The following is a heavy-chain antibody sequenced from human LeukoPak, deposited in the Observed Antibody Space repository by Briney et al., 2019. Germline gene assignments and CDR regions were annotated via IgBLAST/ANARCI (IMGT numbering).Heavy chain of an antibody. CDR3: ARSRYSSSWFDY. V-gene: IGHV3-53*01. Sequence: PGGSLRLSCAASGFIVSSNYMSWVRQAPGKGLEWVSVIYGGASTYYADSVKGRFTISRDNSKNTLYLQMNSLRAEDTAVYYCARSRYSSSWFDYWGQGTLVTVSS. J-gene: IGHJ4*02. CDR2: IYGGAST. D-gene: IGHD6-13*01. CDR1: GFIVSSNY.